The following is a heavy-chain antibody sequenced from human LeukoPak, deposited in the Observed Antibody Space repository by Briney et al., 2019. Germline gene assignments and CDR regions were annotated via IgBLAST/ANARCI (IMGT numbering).Heavy chain of an antibody. Sequence: VASVKVSCKASRYTFTGYYMHWVRQAPGQGLEWMGWINPDNGDTNSAQKFQGRVTMTRDTSISTAYMELGRLTSDDTAMYYCANNIGARGVDYWGQGTLVTISS. CDR2: INPDNGDT. CDR3: ANNIGARGVDY. J-gene: IGHJ4*02. CDR1: RYTFTGYY. V-gene: IGHV1-2*02. D-gene: IGHD6-13*01.